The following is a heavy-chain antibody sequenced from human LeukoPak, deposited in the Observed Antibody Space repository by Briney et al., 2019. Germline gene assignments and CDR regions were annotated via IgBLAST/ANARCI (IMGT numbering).Heavy chain of an antibody. CDR3: AKGYRGGWYGYYMDV. V-gene: IGHV3-30*02. D-gene: IGHD6-19*01. CDR2: IRYDGSNK. J-gene: IGHJ6*03. CDR1: RFTFNIYG. Sequence: GGSVRLSCASSRFTFNIYGMQGAPQARGRGREGVADIRYDGSNKYYTDSVRGRFTISRDNPKNTLYLHMHSESAEDTDVYSCAKGYRGGWYGYYMDVWGKGTTVTVSS.